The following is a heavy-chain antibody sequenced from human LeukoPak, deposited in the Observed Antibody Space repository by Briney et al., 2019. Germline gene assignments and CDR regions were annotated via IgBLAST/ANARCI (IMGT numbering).Heavy chain of an antibody. CDR3: AKASQPRYYDILTGYYLCDY. CDR1: GFTFDDYA. J-gene: IGHJ4*02. D-gene: IGHD3-9*01. CDR2: ISWDGGST. Sequence: GGSLRLSCAASGFTFDDYAMHWVRQAPGKGLEWVSLISWDGGSTYYADSVKGRFTISRDNSKNSLYLQMNSLRAEDTALYYCAKASQPRYYDILTGYYLCDYWGQGTLVTVSS. V-gene: IGHV3-43D*03.